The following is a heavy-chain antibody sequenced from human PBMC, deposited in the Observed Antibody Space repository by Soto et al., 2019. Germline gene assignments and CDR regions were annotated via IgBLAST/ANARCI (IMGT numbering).Heavy chain of an antibody. Sequence: QVQLVQSGAEVKKPGSSVKVSCKASGGTFSSYAISWVRQAPGQGLEWMGGIIPIFGTANYAQKFQGRVTITADESTSTAEMELISLRSEDTAVYYCARSRSSHWSTNDFDYWGKGTLVTVSS. D-gene: IGHD1-1*01. CDR1: GGTFSSYA. CDR3: ARSRSSHWSTNDFDY. CDR2: IIPIFGTA. V-gene: IGHV1-69*01. J-gene: IGHJ4*02.